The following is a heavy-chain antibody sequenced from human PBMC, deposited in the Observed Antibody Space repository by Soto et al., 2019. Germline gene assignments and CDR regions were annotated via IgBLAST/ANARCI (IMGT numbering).Heavy chain of an antibody. CDR3: ARGLSSYSDY. CDR1: GGSFRGYY. CDR2: INHSGST. Sequence: QVQLQQWGAGLLKPSETLSLTCAVYGGSFRGYYWSWIRQPPWKGLEWIGEINHSGSTNHNPSLKGLVTISGDTSKYVSSLKLSSVTVADTAVYYCARGLSSYSDYWGQDTLVTVCS. V-gene: IGHV4-34*01. J-gene: IGHJ4*02. D-gene: IGHD2-2*01.